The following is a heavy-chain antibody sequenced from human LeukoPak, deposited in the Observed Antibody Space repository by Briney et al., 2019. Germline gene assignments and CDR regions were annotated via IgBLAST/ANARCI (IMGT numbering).Heavy chain of an antibody. V-gene: IGHV4-59*01. CDR3: ARAGVSMVRIDY. Sequence: SETLSLTCTVSGGSISSYYWSWIRQPPGKGLEWIGYIYYSGTTNYNPSLKSRVTISVDTSKNQFSLKLSSVTAADTAVYYCARAGVSMVRIDYWGQGTLVTVSS. J-gene: IGHJ4*02. CDR1: GGSISSYY. D-gene: IGHD3-10*01. CDR2: IYYSGTT.